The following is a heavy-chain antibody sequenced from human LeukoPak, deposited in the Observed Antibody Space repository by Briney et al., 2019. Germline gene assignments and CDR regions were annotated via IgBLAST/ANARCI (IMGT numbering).Heavy chain of an antibody. Sequence: GGSLRLSCAASGFTFSSYSMNWVRQAPGKGLEWVSYISSSSSTIYYADSVKGRFTISRDNAKNSLYLQMNSLRAEDTAVYYCARGGYSGYETSDFDYWGQGTLVTVSS. CDR1: GFTFSSYS. CDR3: ARGGYSGYETSDFDY. CDR2: ISSSSSTI. D-gene: IGHD5-12*01. V-gene: IGHV3-48*04. J-gene: IGHJ4*02.